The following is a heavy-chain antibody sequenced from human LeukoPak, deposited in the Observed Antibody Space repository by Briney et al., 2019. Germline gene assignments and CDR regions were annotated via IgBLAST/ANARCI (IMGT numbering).Heavy chain of an antibody. CDR1: GFTFGDYG. CDR3: TTYEYYDFWSGSQSFDY. V-gene: IGHV3-49*04. Sequence: PGGSLRLSCTASGFTFGDYGMSWVRQAPGKGLEWVGFIRSKAYGGTAEYAASVKGRFIISRDDSKSIAYLQMNSLKTEDTAVYYCTTYEYYDFWSGSQSFDYWGQGTLVTVSS. J-gene: IGHJ4*02. D-gene: IGHD3-3*01. CDR2: IRSKAYGGTA.